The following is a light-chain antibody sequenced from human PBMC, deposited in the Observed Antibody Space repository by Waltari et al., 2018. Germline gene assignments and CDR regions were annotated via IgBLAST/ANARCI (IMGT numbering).Light chain of an antibody. Sequence: QTVVTQEPSLTVSPGGTVTPPCASSTGAVTSNYWPNWFQQKPGQAPRALIYSTTNKYSWSPARFSGSILGDKAALTLSGVQPEDEADYYCLLYYGGTQLVFGGGTKLTVL. CDR1: TGAVTSNYW. V-gene: IGLV7-43*01. CDR3: LLYYGGTQLV. J-gene: IGLJ2*01. CDR2: STT.